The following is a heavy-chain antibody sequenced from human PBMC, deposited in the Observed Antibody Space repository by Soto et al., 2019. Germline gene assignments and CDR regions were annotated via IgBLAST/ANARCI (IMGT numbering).Heavy chain of an antibody. CDR2: IIPIFGTA. D-gene: IGHD1-26*01. J-gene: IGHJ4*02. Sequence: GASVKVSCKASGGTFSSYAISCVRQAPGQGLEWMGGIIPIFGTANYAQKFQGRVTITADESTSTAYMELSSLRSEDTAVYYCARGSLEWELPSYFDYWGQGTLVTVSS. V-gene: IGHV1-69*13. CDR3: ARGSLEWELPSYFDY. CDR1: GGTFSSYA.